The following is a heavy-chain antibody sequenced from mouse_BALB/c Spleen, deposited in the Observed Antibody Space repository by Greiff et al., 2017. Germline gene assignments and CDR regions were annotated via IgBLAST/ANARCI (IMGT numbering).Heavy chain of an antibody. CDR1: GFTFSSYA. J-gene: IGHJ4*01. V-gene: IGHV5-9-3*01. Sequence: EVQVVESGGGLVKPGGSLKLSCAASGFTFSSYAMSWVRQTPEKRLEWVATISSGGSYTYYPDSVKGRFTISRDNAKNTLYLQMSSLRSEDTAMYYCARPSTDYYAMDYWGQGTSVTVSS. D-gene: IGHD1-1*01. CDR3: ARPSTDYYAMDY. CDR2: ISSGGSYT.